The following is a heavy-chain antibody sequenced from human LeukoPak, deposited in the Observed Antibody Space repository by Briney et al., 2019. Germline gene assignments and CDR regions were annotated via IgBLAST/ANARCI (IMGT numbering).Heavy chain of an antibody. D-gene: IGHD6-13*01. CDR1: GFTFSSYA. V-gene: IGHV3-23*01. CDR2: ISGSGGST. J-gene: IGHJ4*02. Sequence: GGSLRLSCAASGFTFSSYAMSGVRRAPGKGLEWVSGISGSGGSTYYADSVKVRFTISRDNSKSTLYLQMNSLRAEDTAGYYCTKAKYSSSWYWDYWGQGTLVTVSS. CDR3: TKAKYSSSWYWDY.